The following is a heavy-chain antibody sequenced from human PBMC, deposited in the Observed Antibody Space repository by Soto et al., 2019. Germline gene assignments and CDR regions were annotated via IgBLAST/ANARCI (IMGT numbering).Heavy chain of an antibody. CDR3: ARXSEGDYKWSHYFDY. Sequence: GGSLRLSCAASGFTFSDHYIDWVRQVPGKGLEWVGRSRNKANSYTTAYAASVKGRFAISRDDSKNSVYLQMNSLKTEDTAVYFCARXSEGDYKWSHYFDYWGQGTLVTVSS. D-gene: IGHD4-17*01. V-gene: IGHV3-72*01. J-gene: IGHJ4*02. CDR1: GFTFSDHY. CDR2: SRNKANSYTT.